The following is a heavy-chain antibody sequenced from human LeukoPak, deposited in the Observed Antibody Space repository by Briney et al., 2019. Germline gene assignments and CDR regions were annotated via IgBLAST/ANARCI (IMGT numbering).Heavy chain of an antibody. D-gene: IGHD6-13*01. CDR3: ARGAGYSSSWYGRLNYFDY. V-gene: IGHV4-34*01. Sequence: SETLSLTCAVYGGSFSGYYWSWIRQPPVKGLEWIGEINHSGSTNYNPSLKSRVTISVDTSKNQFSLKLSSVTAADTAVYYCARGAGYSSSWYGRLNYFDYWGQGTLVTVSS. CDR2: INHSGST. J-gene: IGHJ4*02. CDR1: GGSFSGYY.